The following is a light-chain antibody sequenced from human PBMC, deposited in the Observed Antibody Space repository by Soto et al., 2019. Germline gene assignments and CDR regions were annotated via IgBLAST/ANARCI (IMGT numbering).Light chain of an antibody. Sequence: QSSLTQPASVSGSPGQSITISCTGTSSDVGGYNYVSWYQQHPGKAPKLIIYEVSNRPSGVSNRFSGSKSGNTASLTISGLXXXXXADYYCNSYTSKSTGVFGTGTK. CDR2: EVS. CDR1: SSDVGGYNY. V-gene: IGLV2-14*01. J-gene: IGLJ1*01. CDR3: NSYTSKSTGV.